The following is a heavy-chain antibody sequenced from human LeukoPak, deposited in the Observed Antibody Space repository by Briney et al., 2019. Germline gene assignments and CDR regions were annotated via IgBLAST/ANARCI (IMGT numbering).Heavy chain of an antibody. Sequence: GGSLRLSCGVSGFTFSSSSMNWVRQAPGKGLDWVSYISSSSSTIYYADSVKGRFTISRDNAKNSLYLKMNSLRDEDTAVYYCARYFDSRGQGTLVTVSS. J-gene: IGHJ4*02. CDR2: ISSSSSTI. CDR3: ARYFDS. V-gene: IGHV3-48*02. CDR1: GFTFSSSS.